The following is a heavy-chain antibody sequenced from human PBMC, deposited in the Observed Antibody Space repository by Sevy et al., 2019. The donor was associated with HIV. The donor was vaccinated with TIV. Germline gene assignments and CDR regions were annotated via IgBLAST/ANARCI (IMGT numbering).Heavy chain of an antibody. V-gene: IGHV3-23*01. CDR1: GFTVSKYS. CDR3: AREGCTKPHDY. J-gene: IGHJ4*02. D-gene: IGHD2-8*01. Sequence: GGSLRLSCAASGFTVSKYSMSWVRQPPGKGLEWVSTLSFGCGEINYADSVKGRFTISRDNSKSSVYLQMDNLRPEDTAVYYCAREGCTKPHDYWGQGTLVIISS. CDR2: LSFGCGEI.